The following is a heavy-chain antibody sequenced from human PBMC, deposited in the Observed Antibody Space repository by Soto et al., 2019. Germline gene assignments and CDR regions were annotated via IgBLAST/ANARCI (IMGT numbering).Heavy chain of an antibody. D-gene: IGHD3-3*01. V-gene: IGHV4-59*01. CDR2: IYYSGST. J-gene: IGHJ4*02. Sequence: QVQLQESGPGLVKPSETLSLTCTVSGGSISSYYWSWIRQPPGKGLEWIGYIYYSGSTNYNPSLKSRVTISVDTSKNQFSLKLSSVTAADTAVYYCARASYYDFWSGYYPYTFFDYWGQGTLVTVSS. CDR3: ARASYYDFWSGYYPYTFFDY. CDR1: GGSISSYY.